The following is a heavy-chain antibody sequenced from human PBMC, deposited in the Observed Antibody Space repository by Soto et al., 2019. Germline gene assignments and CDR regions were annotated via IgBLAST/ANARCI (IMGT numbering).Heavy chain of an antibody. D-gene: IGHD6-13*01. CDR3: ARGYGSSSYFVAY. V-gene: IGHV3-53*01. CDR2: FYKGGST. J-gene: IGHJ4*02. Sequence: PGGSLRLSCGASGFTASTNYMSWVRQAPGKGLEWVSIFYKGGSTYYADSVKGRFTLSRDNSKNTLYLQMNSLRAEDAAIYYCARGYGSSSYFVAYWGRGIQVTVSS. CDR1: GFTASTNY.